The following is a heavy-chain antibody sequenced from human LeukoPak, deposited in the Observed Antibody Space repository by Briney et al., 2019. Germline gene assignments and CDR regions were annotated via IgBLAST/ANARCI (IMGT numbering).Heavy chain of an antibody. J-gene: IGHJ4*02. CDR1: GFTFSSYW. Sequence: PGGSLRLSCAVSGFTFSSYWMHWVRQAPGKGLVWVSKINSDGSSTNYADSVKGRFTISRDNAKNTLFLHMNSLRAEDTAVYYCTTEGITQPGFDYWGQGTLVTVSS. CDR3: TTEGITQPGFDY. V-gene: IGHV3-74*01. CDR2: INSDGSST. D-gene: IGHD1-14*01.